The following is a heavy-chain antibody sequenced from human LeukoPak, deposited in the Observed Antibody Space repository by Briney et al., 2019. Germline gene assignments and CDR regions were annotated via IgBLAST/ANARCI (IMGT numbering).Heavy chain of an antibody. CDR3: ARRNTYYYDSSGYYYFDY. CDR2: IYYSGST. J-gene: IGHJ4*02. V-gene: IGHV4-59*08. CDR1: GASISSHY. Sequence: KPSETLSLTCTVSGASISSHYWTWIRQPPGKGLEWIGYIYYSGSTNYNPSLKSRVTISLDASKNQFSLKLNSVTAADTAVYYCARRNTYYYDSSGYYYFDYWGQGTLVTVSS. D-gene: IGHD3-22*01.